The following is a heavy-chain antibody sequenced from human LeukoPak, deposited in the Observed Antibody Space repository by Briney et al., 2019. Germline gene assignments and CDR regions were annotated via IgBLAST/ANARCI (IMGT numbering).Heavy chain of an antibody. D-gene: IGHD6-13*01. Sequence: SETPSLTCTVSGGSISSYYWSWIRQPPGKGLEWIGYIYYSGSTNYNPSLKSRVTISVDTSKNQFSLKLSSVTAADTAVYYCARHLSPGIAPKDYWGQGTLVTVSS. CDR1: GGSISSYY. CDR3: ARHLSPGIAPKDY. CDR2: IYYSGST. J-gene: IGHJ4*02. V-gene: IGHV4-59*08.